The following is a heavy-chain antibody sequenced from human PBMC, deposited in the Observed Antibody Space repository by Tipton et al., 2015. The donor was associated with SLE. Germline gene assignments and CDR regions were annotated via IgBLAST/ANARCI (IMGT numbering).Heavy chain of an antibody. CDR1: GGSMSSYC. V-gene: IGHV4-59*12. CDR2: IYDRGTT. CDR3: ARGEADVLHI. J-gene: IGHJ3*02. Sequence: TLSLTCTVSGGSMSSYCWSWIRQSPRKGLEWIGYIYDRGTTNYNPSLMNRVTISLDTSESQFSLRLNSVTAADTALYYCARGEADVLHIWGQGTVVSISS.